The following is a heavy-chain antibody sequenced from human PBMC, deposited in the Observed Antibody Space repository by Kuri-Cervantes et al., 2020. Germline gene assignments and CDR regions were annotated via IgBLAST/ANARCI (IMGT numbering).Heavy chain of an antibody. J-gene: IGHJ5*02. Sequence: GSLRLSCTVSGGSISSSSYYWGWIRQPPGKGLEWIGSIYYGGSTYYNPSLKSRVTISVDTSKNQFSLKLSSVTAADTAVYYCARIRNWFDPWGQGTLVTVSS. V-gene: IGHV4-39*01. CDR3: ARIRNWFDP. D-gene: IGHD3-16*01. CDR1: GGSISSSSYY. CDR2: IYYGGST.